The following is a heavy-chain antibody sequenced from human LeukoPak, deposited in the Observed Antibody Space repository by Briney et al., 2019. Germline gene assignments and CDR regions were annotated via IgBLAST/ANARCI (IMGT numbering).Heavy chain of an antibody. D-gene: IGHD3-16*02. Sequence: GGSLRLSCAASGFTFSGSAMSCVRQAPGEGLEWVSLISYSGANSYYTDSVRGRFTISRDNSKDTLFLQMNCLRAEDTAIYYWARDMQLSTWGLGTMVTVSS. CDR2: ISYSGANS. J-gene: IGHJ3*01. CDR1: GFTFSGSA. V-gene: IGHV3-23*01. CDR3: ARDMQLST.